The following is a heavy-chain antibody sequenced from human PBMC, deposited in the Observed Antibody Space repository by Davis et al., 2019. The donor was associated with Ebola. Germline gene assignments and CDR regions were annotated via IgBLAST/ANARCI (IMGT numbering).Heavy chain of an antibody. D-gene: IGHD1-1*01. J-gene: IGHJ4*02. V-gene: IGHV1-46*03. Sequence: ASVKVSCKASGYTFTSFYMHWVRQAPGQGLEWMGIINPSGGSTSYAQKFQGRVTMTRDTSTSTVYMELSSLRSEDTAVYYCARAAAAWRQFDYWGQGTLVTVSS. CDR2: INPSGGST. CDR3: ARAAAAWRQFDY. CDR1: GYTFTSFY.